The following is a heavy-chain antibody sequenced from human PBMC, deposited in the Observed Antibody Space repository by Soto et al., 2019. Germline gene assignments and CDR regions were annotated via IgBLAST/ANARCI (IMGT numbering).Heavy chain of an antibody. D-gene: IGHD6-19*01. CDR3: ARDRHDSSAYFLIAY. CDR1: GFTFSDYY. Sequence: QVQLVESGGGLVKPGGSLRLSCAASGFTFSDYYMSWIRQAPGKGLEWVSYISSSSTYTNYADSVKGRFTISRDNAKNSLYLQMNSLRAEDTAVYYCARDRHDSSAYFLIAYWGQGTLVTVSS. V-gene: IGHV3-11*05. J-gene: IGHJ4*02. CDR2: ISSSSTYT.